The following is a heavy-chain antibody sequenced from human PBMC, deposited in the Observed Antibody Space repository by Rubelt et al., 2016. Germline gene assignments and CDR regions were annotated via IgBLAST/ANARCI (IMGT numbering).Heavy chain of an antibody. D-gene: IGHD3-22*01. CDR2: INPNSGGP. CDR1: GYTFTGYY. CDR3: ARFAIGGHSSGYLFDY. V-gene: IGHV1-2*02. Sequence: QVQLVQSGAEVKKPGASVKVSCKASGYTFTGYYMHWVRQAPGQGLEWMGWINPNSGGPNYAQKFQGRVTMTRDTSISTAYMGLSRPRSDDTAVYYCARFAIGGHSSGYLFDYWGQGTLVTVSS. J-gene: IGHJ4*02.